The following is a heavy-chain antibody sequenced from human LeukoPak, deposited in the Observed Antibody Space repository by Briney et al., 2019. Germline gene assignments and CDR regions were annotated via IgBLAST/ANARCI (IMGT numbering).Heavy chain of an antibody. CDR2: HYHSGTP. Sequence: SETLSLTCTVSGGSISSYYWSWIRQSPGKGLEWIGHHYHSGTPRYNPSLKSRVTISADTSKNQFFLNLNSTTAADTAVYYCARRRGWKQQLVYFDYWGQGTLATVSS. J-gene: IGHJ4*02. CDR1: GGSISSYY. V-gene: IGHV4-59*08. CDR3: ARRRGWKQQLVYFDY. D-gene: IGHD6-13*01.